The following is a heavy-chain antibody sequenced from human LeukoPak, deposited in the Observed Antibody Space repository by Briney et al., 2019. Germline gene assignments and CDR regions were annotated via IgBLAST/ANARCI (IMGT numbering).Heavy chain of an antibody. V-gene: IGHV3-64*01. J-gene: IGHJ6*03. Sequence: GGSLRLSCAASGFTFSDYTMRWVRQAPGKGLEYVSAITSNGGNIHYANSVKGRFTITRDNSKNSLYLQMGGLRTEDMAVYHCARVKAGATISDFYYYYMDVWGKGTTVTVSS. CDR3: ARVKAGATISDFYYYYMDV. CDR1: GFTFSDYT. CDR2: ITSNGGNI. D-gene: IGHD1-26*01.